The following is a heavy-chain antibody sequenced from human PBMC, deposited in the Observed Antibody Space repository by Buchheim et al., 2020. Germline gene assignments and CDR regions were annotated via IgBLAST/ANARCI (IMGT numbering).Heavy chain of an antibody. Sequence: QVQLVESGGAVVQPGRSLRLSCAASGFIFSGYGMHWVRQAPGKGLEWVAIIWYDGSNEYYADSVKGRFTISRDNSKNTLYVQMTSLRAEDTAVYYCAKVRSGDYTSFDSWGQGTL. CDR3: AKVRSGDYTSFDS. D-gene: IGHD4-17*01. J-gene: IGHJ4*02. CDR2: IWYDGSNE. CDR1: GFIFSGYG. V-gene: IGHV3-33*06.